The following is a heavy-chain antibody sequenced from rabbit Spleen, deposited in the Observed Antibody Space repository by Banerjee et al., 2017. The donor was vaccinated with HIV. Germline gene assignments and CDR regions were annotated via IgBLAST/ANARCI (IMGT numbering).Heavy chain of an antibody. D-gene: IGHD8-1*01. CDR1: GVSFSGSSY. V-gene: IGHV1S45*01. CDR3: ARDSGSSFSSYGMDL. CDR2: IDAGSSGFT. Sequence: QEQLVESGGGLVQPEGSLTLTCTASGVSFSGSSYMCWVRQAPGKGLEWIACIDAGSSGFTYFASWAKGRFTISKASSTTVTLQMTSLTAADTATYFCARDSGSSFSSYGMDLWGPGTLVTVS. J-gene: IGHJ6*01.